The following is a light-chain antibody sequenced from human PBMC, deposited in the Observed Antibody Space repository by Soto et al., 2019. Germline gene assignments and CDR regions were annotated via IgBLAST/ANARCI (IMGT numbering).Light chain of an antibody. J-gene: IGKJ5*01. CDR1: QTVRNNY. CDR2: DAS. V-gene: IGKV3-20*01. CDR3: QQYVISVT. Sequence: EFVLTQSPGTLSLSPGERATLSCRASQTVRNNYLAWYQQKPGQAPRLLIYDASSRATGIPDRFSGSGSGTDFTLTIGRLEPQDSAMYYCQQYVISVTFGQGTRLEIK.